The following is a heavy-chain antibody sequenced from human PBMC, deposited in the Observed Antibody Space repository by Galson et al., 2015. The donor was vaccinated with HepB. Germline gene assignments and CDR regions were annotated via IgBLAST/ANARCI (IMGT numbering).Heavy chain of an antibody. CDR2: IIPLVGLT. Sequence: SVKVSCKASGGTFSTYTFTWVRQAPGQGLEWMGRIIPLVGLTNYGQKFQGGLTITADTSTTTAYMELSSLRSEDTALYYCAIAWFGELLSDWGQGTLITVSS. D-gene: IGHD3-10*01. CDR3: AIAWFGELLSD. J-gene: IGHJ4*02. CDR1: GGTFSTYT. V-gene: IGHV1-69*02.